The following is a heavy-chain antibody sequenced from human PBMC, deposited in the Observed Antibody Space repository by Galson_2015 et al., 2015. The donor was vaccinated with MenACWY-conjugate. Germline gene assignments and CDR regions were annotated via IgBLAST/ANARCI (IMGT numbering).Heavy chain of an antibody. Sequence: SETLSLTCTVSGGSISTFYWSWIRQSPGKGLEWIGYIYHTGITYYNPSLKSRVSISVDTAMDQFSLKVNSVTPADTAVYFWARAGGWVGTANYWGQGILVTVSS. D-gene: IGHD4-23*01. V-gene: IGHV4-59*01. CDR1: GGSISTFY. CDR3: ARAGGWVGTANY. CDR2: IYHTGIT. J-gene: IGHJ4*02.